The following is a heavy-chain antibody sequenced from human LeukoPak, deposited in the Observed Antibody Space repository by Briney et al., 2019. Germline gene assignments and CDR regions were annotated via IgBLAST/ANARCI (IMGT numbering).Heavy chain of an antibody. CDR1: GVSFSSYY. Sequence: SETLSLTCAVYGVSFSSYYWSWIRQPPGKGLEWIGEINHSGSTNYNPSLKSRVTISVDTSKNQFSLKLSSVTAADTAVYYCARGEEQQLAPDYWGQGTLVTVSS. D-gene: IGHD6-13*01. CDR3: ARGEEQQLAPDY. J-gene: IGHJ4*02. V-gene: IGHV4-34*01. CDR2: INHSGST.